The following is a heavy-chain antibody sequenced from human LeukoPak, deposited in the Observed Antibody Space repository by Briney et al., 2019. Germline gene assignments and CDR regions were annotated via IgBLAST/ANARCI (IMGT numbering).Heavy chain of an antibody. CDR1: GFTFWTFG. CDR3: TRDLYRIVVVPHYFDY. Sequence: GGSLRLSCAACGFTFWTFGIHWVPPATGQGLEWVSAIGSAGDTFSPSSVKGPFTISRENARTPFFRQMISLRAGGTAAYYCTRDLYRIVVVPHYFDYWGQGTLVTVSS. V-gene: IGHV3-13*01. J-gene: IGHJ4*02. CDR2: IGSAGDT. D-gene: IGHD3-22*01.